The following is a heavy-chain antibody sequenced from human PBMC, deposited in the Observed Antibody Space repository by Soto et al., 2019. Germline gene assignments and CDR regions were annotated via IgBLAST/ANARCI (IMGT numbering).Heavy chain of an antibody. CDR1: GGTFSSYA. CDR3: ARVRCMSSCYFYDAFDI. V-gene: IGHV1-69*13. CDR2: IIPIFGTA. Sequence: SVKVSCKASGGTFSSYAISWVRQAPGQGLEWMGGIIPIFGTANYAQKFQGRVTITADESTSTAYMELSSLRSEDTAVYYCARVRCMSSCYFYDAFDIWGQGTMVTVSS. J-gene: IGHJ3*02. D-gene: IGHD2-15*01.